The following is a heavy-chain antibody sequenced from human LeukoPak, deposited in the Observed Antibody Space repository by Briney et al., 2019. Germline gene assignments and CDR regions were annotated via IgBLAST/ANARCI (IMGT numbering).Heavy chain of an antibody. J-gene: IGHJ6*03. Sequence: ASVKVSCKASGYTFIAYYMHWVRQAPGQGLEWMGWINPNSGGTNYAQKFQGRVTITRNTSISTAYMELSSLRSEDTAVYYCARFITMVRGVIPPRNYYYYMDVWGKGTTVTISS. CDR2: INPNSGGT. D-gene: IGHD3-10*01. CDR3: ARFITMVRGVIPPRNYYYYMDV. CDR1: GYTFIAYY. V-gene: IGHV1-2*02.